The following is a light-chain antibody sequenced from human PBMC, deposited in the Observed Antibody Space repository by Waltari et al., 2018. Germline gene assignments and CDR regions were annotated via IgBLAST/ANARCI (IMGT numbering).Light chain of an antibody. Sequence: SYELTQPPSVSVSPGQTASITCSGDKLGDKYASWYQQKPGQSPVLVIDQDRKRPSGIPERFSGSNSGNTATLTISGTRAMDEADYYCQAWDSNTVVFGGRTKLTVL. J-gene: IGLJ2*01. CDR3: QAWDSNTVV. CDR1: KLGDKY. CDR2: QDR. V-gene: IGLV3-1*01.